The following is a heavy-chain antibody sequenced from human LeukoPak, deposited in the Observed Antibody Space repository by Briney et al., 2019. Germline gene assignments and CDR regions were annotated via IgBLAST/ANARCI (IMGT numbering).Heavy chain of an antibody. CDR3: ARDYGGSSGWFDP. Sequence: VASVTVSCKASGYTFTIYDINWVRQATGQGLEWVGWMSPNSDNTGYAQKFQGRVTFTRDTSISTAYMELRSLTSEDTAVYYCARDYGGSSGWFDPWGQGTLVTVSS. D-gene: IGHD4-23*01. CDR1: GYTFTIYD. CDR2: MSPNSDNT. J-gene: IGHJ5*02. V-gene: IGHV1-8*01.